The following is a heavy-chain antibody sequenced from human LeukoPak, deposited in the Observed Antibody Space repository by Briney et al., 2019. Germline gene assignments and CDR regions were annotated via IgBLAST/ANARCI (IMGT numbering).Heavy chain of an antibody. Sequence: SETLSLTCTVSGGSISSSSYYWGWIRQPPGKGLEWIGSIYYSGSTYYNPSLKSRVTISVDTSKNQFPLKLSSVTAADTAVYYCARLVPLLGVALNSLIDYWGQGTLVTVSS. V-gene: IGHV4-39*01. CDR1: GGSISSSSYY. D-gene: IGHD3-3*01. CDR2: IYYSGST. CDR3: ARLVPLLGVALNSLIDY. J-gene: IGHJ4*02.